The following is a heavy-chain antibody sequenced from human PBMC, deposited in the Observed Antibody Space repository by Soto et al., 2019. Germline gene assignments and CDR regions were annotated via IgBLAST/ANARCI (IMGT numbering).Heavy chain of an antibody. Sequence: QVQLQESGPGLVKPSETLSLTCTVSGGSISSYYWTWFRQPPGKGLEWIGYIYYSGSTNYNPSLNSRVTISAGTSKNQFSLKLSSVTAADTAVYYCARADGMDVWGQGTTVTVSS. J-gene: IGHJ6*02. CDR3: ARADGMDV. CDR2: IYYSGST. CDR1: GGSISSYY. V-gene: IGHV4-59*01.